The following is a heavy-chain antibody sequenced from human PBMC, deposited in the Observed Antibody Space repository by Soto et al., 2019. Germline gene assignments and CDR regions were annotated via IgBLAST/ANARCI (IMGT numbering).Heavy chain of an antibody. J-gene: IGHJ4*02. D-gene: IGHD6-19*01. CDR2: ISYDGSNK. V-gene: IGHV3-30*18. Sequence: GGSLRLSCAASGFTFSSSGMHGVRQAPGKGLEWVALISYDGSNKYYADSVKGRFTISRDNSKNTLYLQMNSLRAEDTAVYYCAKEVSSGALDYWGQGTLVTVSS. CDR1: GFTFSSSG. CDR3: AKEVSSGALDY.